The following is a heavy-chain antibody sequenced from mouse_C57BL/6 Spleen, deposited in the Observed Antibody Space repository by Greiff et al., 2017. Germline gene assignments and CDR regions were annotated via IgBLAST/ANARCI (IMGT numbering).Heavy chain of an antibody. D-gene: IGHD2-4*01. Sequence: QVQLQQSGAELVKPGASVKISCKASGYAFSSYWMNWVKQRPGKGLEWIGQIYPGDGDTNYNGKFKGKTTLTADKSSSTAYMQLSSLTSEDSAVDFCASPYYDYAMDYWGQGTTVTVSS. CDR1: GYAFSSYW. CDR3: ASPYYDYAMDY. CDR2: IYPGDGDT. J-gene: IGHJ4*01. V-gene: IGHV1-80*01.